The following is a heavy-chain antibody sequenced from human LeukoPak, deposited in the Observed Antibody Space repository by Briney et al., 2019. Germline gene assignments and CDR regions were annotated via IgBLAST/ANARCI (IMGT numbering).Heavy chain of an antibody. CDR2: INHSGST. J-gene: IGHJ6*02. CDR3: ARDRRGALRYFDWLSIYGMDV. Sequence: KPSKTLSLTCAVYGGSFSGYYWSWIGQPPGKGLEWIGDINHSGSTNYNPSLKSRVTISVDTSKNQFSLKLSSVTAADTAVYYCARDRRGALRYFDWLSIYGMDVWGQGTTVTVSS. CDR1: GGSFSGYY. V-gene: IGHV4-34*01. D-gene: IGHD3-9*01.